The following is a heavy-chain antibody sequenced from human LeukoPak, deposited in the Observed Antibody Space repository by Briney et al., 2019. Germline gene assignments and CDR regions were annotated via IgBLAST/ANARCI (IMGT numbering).Heavy chain of an antibody. CDR2: IYTSGST. J-gene: IGHJ6*03. D-gene: IGHD3-9*01. Sequence: SETLSLTCTVSGGSISSGSYYWSWIRQPAGKVLEWIGRIYTSGSTNYNPSLKSRVTISVDTSKNQFSLKLSSVTAADTAVYYCAREYYDILTGYPFYYYYYMDVWGKGTTVTISS. CDR1: GGSISSGSYY. CDR3: AREYYDILTGYPFYYYYYMDV. V-gene: IGHV4-61*02.